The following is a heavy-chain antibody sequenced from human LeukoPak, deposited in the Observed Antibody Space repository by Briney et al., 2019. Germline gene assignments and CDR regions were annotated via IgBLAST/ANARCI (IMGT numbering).Heavy chain of an antibody. CDR3: ARGWTDLYYFDY. V-gene: IGHV3-20*04. D-gene: IGHD1-1*01. J-gene: IGHJ4*02. CDR1: GFTFDDYG. Sequence: GGSLRLSCAASGFTFDDYGLTWVRQTSGKGLEWVSGINWNGVSSGYADSVKGRFTISRDNAKDSMYLQMNSLRVEDTAWYYCARGWTDLYYFDYWGQGTLVTVSS. CDR2: INWNGVSS.